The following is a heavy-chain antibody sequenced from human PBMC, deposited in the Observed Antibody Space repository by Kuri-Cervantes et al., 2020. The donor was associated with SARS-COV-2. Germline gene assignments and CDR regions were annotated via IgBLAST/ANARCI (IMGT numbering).Heavy chain of an antibody. CDR3: ARGRRITIFGVVIQEGQLFDY. CDR1: GYTFASYD. CDR2: MNPDSGKT. Sequence: ASVKVSCKASGYTFASYDISWVRLAPGQGLEWMGWMNPDSGKTAYAQKFQGRVTMTRDTSTSTVYMELSSLRSEDTAVYYCARGRRITIFGVVIQEGQLFDYWGQGTLVTVSS. D-gene: IGHD3-3*01. J-gene: IGHJ4*02. V-gene: IGHV1-8*02.